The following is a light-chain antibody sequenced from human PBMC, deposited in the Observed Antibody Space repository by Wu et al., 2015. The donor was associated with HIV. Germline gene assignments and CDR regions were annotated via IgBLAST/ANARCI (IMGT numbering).Light chain of an antibody. CDR2: ATS. J-gene: IGKJ2*03. Sequence: EIVMTQSPATLSVSPGERATLSCRASQSVASSPLAWYQQKPGQAPRLLIYATSSRATGIPGRFSGSGSGTDFTLTISRLEPEDFAVYYCQQYGNSRYSFGQGTKLEIK. CDR3: QQYGNSRYS. CDR1: QSVASSP. V-gene: IGKV3-20*01.